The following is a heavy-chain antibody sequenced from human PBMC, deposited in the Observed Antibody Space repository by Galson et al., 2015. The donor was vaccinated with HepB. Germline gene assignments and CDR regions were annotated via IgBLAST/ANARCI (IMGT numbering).Heavy chain of an antibody. V-gene: IGHV1-2*02. CDR1: GYSFTGFY. CDR2: INTSSGGA. D-gene: IGHD2-15*01. CDR3: ATGGPLDPWW. Sequence: SVKVSCKASGYSFTGFYIHWVRRAPGQGLEWMGWINTSSGGANYAQKFEGRATMTRDTSVSTVYLEMTRLTSDDTAVYYCATGGPLDPWWWGQGTPLAVSS. J-gene: IGHJ1*01.